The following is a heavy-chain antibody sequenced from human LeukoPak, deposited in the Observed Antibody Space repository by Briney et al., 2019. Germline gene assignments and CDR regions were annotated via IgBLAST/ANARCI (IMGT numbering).Heavy chain of an antibody. CDR1: GFTFSSYW. CDR3: AVPAAMGDDY. Sequence: PGGSLRLSCAASGFTFSSYWMHWVRQAPGKGLVWVSRINTDGSSTSYADSVKGRFTIPRDNAKNTLYLQMNSVRAEDTAVYYCAVPAAMGDDYWGQGTLVTVSS. J-gene: IGHJ4*02. D-gene: IGHD2-2*01. CDR2: INTDGSST. V-gene: IGHV3-74*01.